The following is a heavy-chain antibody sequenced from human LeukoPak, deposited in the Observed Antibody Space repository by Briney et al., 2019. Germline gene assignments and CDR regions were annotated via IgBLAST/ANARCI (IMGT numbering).Heavy chain of an antibody. V-gene: IGHV3-30*19. CDR3: ARDLGGDSIAFDY. J-gene: IGHJ4*02. CDR1: GFTFSSYG. D-gene: IGHD2-21*01. CDR2: ISYDGSNK. Sequence: GGSLRLACAASGFTFSSYGMEWGRQAPGKGLERVAVISYDGSNKYYADSVKGRFTISRDNSKNTLYLQMNSLRAEDTAVYYCARDLGGDSIAFDYWGQGTLVTVSS.